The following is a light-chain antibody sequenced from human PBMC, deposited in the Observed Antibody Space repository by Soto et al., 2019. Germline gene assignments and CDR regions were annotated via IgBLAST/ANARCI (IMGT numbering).Light chain of an antibody. CDR2: GAS. CDR3: HQFGSSPLAVT. J-gene: IGKJ2*01. CDR1: QSVSTRY. Sequence: ESMLTQSPGTLSLSPGERANLSCRASQSVSTRYLAWYQQKPGQAPRLLIYGASIRAAGIPDRFSSSGSGTYFTLTISRLEPEDFAVYYCHQFGSSPLAVTFGQGTKLEI. V-gene: IGKV3-20*01.